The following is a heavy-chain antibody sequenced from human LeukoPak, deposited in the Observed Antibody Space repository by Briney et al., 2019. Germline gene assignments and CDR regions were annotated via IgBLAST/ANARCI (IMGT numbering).Heavy chain of an antibody. Sequence: GGSLRLSCAASGFTFDDYAMHWVRQAPGKGLEWVSGISWNSGSIGYADSVKGRFTISRDNAKNSLYLQMSSLRAEDMALYYCAKGAGNYYDILTSFDYWGQGTLVTVSS. J-gene: IGHJ4*02. CDR1: GFTFDDYA. V-gene: IGHV3-9*03. CDR3: AKGAGNYYDILTSFDY. CDR2: ISWNSGSI. D-gene: IGHD3-9*01.